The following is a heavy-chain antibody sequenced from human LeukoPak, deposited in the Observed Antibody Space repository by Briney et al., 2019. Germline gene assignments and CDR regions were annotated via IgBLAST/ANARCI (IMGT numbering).Heavy chain of an antibody. CDR2: ISDSGGGT. CDR3: AARGSVYDYY. Sequence: GGSLRLSCAASGFTFSSYTMNWVRQAPGKGLAWVSGISDSGGGTYYADSVKGRFTISRENSKNTLYLQMNSLRAEDTAVYYCAARGSVYDYYWGQGTLVTVSS. D-gene: IGHD5/OR15-5a*01. J-gene: IGHJ4*02. V-gene: IGHV3-23*01. CDR1: GFTFSSYT.